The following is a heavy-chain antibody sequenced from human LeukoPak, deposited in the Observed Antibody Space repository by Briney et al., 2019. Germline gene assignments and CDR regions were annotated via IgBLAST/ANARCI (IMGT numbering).Heavy chain of an antibody. J-gene: IGHJ4*02. CDR1: GFTFSTYA. CDR3: ARWSSASCYDY. D-gene: IGHD2-2*01. Sequence: GGSLRLSCAASGFTFSTYAMHWVRQAPGKGLDYVSAISTDGSGTYYASSVKGRFTISRDNSKNTLYLQMGSLRSEDMAVYYCARWSSASCYDYWGQGALVTVSS. CDR2: ISTDGSGT. V-gene: IGHV3-64*01.